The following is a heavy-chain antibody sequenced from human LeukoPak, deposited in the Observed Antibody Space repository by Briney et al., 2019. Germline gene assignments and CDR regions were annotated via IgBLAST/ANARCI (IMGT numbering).Heavy chain of an antibody. J-gene: IGHJ4*02. CDR2: IKEDGVEK. Sequence: GGSLRLSCAASGFTLSNYWMSWVRQAPGKGLEWVANIKEDGVEKYYVDSVKGRFAISRDNAKNSVYLQINSLRADDTAVYYCARGTVTAPGIDYWGQGTLVTVSS. D-gene: IGHD2-21*02. V-gene: IGHV3-7*01. CDR3: ARGTVTAPGIDY. CDR1: GFTLSNYW.